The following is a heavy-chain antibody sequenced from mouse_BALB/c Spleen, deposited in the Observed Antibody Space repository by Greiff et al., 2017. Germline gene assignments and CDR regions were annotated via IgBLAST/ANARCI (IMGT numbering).Heavy chain of an antibody. CDR3: TRPEIYYDYPYAMDY. CDR1: GFTFSNYW. Sequence: EVQGVESGGGLVQPGGSMKLSCVASGFTFSNYWMNWVRQSPEKGLEWVAEIRLKSNNYATHYAESVKGRFTISRDDSKSSVYLQMNNLRAEDTGIYYCTRPEIYYDYPYAMDYWGQGTSVTVSS. V-gene: IGHV6-6*02. J-gene: IGHJ4*01. D-gene: IGHD2-4*01. CDR2: IRLKSNNYAT.